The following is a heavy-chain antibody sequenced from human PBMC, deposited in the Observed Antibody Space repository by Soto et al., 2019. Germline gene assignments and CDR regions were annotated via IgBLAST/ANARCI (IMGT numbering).Heavy chain of an antibody. CDR1: GFTFSRHA. V-gene: IGHV3-23*01. CDR2: LSDSGGSI. D-gene: IGHD6-13*01. J-gene: IGHJ4*02. CDR3: AKVSSSWYAGFFDL. Sequence: GGSLRLSCRASGFTFSRHAMTWVRQAPGKGLEWVSGLSDSGGSIYYADSVKGRFTISRDNSMNTLYLQMNTLRAEDTAVYYCAKVSSSWYAGFFDLWGQGTLVTVSS.